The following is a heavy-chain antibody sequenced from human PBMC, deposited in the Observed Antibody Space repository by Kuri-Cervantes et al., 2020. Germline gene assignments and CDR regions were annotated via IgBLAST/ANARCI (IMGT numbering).Heavy chain of an antibody. J-gene: IGHJ6*02. Sequence: GGSLRLSCEASGFTFSTYAMSWARLAPGKGLEWVAVISYDGSNKYYADSVKGRFTISRDNSKNTLYLQMNSLRAEDTAVYYCARYSSGWSGYYYYGMDVWGQGTTVTVSS. CDR3: ARYSSGWSGYYYYGMDV. CDR1: GFTFSTYA. CDR2: ISYDGSNK. D-gene: IGHD6-19*01. V-gene: IGHV3-30-3*01.